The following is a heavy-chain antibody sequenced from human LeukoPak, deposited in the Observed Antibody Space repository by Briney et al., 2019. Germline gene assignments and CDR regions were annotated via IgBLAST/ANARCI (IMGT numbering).Heavy chain of an antibody. CDR2: IYYSGST. Sequence: SETLSLTCTVSGGSISSYYWSRIRQPPGKGLEWIGYIYYSGSTNYNPSLKSRVTISVDTSKNQFSLKLSSVTAADTAVYYCARQVNWFDPWGQGTLVTVSS. V-gene: IGHV4-59*08. CDR1: GGSISSYY. D-gene: IGHD3-22*01. CDR3: ARQVNWFDP. J-gene: IGHJ5*02.